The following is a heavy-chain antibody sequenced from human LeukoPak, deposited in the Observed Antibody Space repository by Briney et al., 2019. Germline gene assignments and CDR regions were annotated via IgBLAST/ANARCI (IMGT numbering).Heavy chain of an antibody. Sequence: PSETLSLTCTVPDGSMSPYYWSWIRQSPGKGLEWIAYIFHNGNTKYNPSLWSRVTISIDTSRNQVFLNLNSVTAADTAVYYCARGGYYYLDVWGKGTTVTGSS. V-gene: IGHV4-59*01. CDR2: IFHNGNT. CDR3: ARGGYYYLDV. CDR1: DGSMSPYY. J-gene: IGHJ6*03.